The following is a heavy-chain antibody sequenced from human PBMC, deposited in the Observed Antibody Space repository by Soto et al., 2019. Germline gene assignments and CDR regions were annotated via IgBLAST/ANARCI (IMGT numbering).Heavy chain of an antibody. CDR1: GFTFSSYA. J-gene: IGHJ4*02. CDR3: AKGACSGGSCYSGQPDY. D-gene: IGHD2-15*01. CDR2: ISGSGGST. V-gene: IGHV3-23*01. Sequence: PGGSLRLSCAASGFTFSSYAMSWVRQAPGKGLEWVSAISGSGGSTYYADSVKGRFTISRDNSKNTLYLQMNSLRAEDTAVYYCAKGACSGGSCYSGQPDYWGQGTLVTVSS.